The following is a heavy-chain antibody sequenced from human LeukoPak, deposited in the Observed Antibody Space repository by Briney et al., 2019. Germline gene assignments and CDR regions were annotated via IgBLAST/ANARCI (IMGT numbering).Heavy chain of an antibody. Sequence: GRSLRLSCAASGFTFSTYGMHWVRQAPGKGLEWVSYINTISSTKYYADSVKGRFTISRDNAKNSLYLQMSSLSDEDTAVYYCARGKIGYYYGDYDGYWGQGTLVTVSS. CDR3: ARGKIGYYYGDYDGY. V-gene: IGHV3-48*02. CDR1: GFTFSTYG. J-gene: IGHJ4*02. D-gene: IGHD4-17*01. CDR2: INTISSTK.